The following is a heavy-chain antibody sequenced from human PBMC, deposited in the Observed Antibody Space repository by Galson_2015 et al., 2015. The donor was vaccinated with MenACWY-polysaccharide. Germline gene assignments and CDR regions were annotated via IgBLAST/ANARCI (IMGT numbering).Heavy chain of an antibody. CDR1: GFTFSSYW. Sequence: SLRLSCAASGFTFSSYWMRWVRQAPGKGLVWVSRINSDASSTAYADSVKGRFTISRDNAKNTLYLQMNSLRVEDTAVYYCVGPLGRGGTGAYGMDAWGQGTTVTVSS. CDR3: VGPLGRGGTGAYGMDA. J-gene: IGHJ6*02. D-gene: IGHD3-10*01. V-gene: IGHV3-74*01. CDR2: INSDASST.